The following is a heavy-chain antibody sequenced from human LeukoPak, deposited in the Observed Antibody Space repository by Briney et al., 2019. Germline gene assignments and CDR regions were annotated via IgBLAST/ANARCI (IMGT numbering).Heavy chain of an antibody. J-gene: IGHJ6*02. Sequence: ASVKVSCKASGYTFTYYGITWVRQAPGQGLEWMGWISAYNGNTNYAQKLQGRLTMTTDTSTSTAYMELRSLRSDDTAVYYCAREGEGSNGYYYYYYGMDVRGQGTTATVSS. CDR3: AREGEGSNGYYYYYYGMDV. CDR2: ISAYNGNT. D-gene: IGHD3-22*01. CDR1: GYTFTYYG. V-gene: IGHV1-18*01.